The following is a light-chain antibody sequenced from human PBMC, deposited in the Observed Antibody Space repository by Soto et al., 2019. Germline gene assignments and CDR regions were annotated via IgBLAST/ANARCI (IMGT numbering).Light chain of an antibody. CDR2: DAS. CDR1: QSISSY. J-gene: IGKJ4*01. V-gene: IGKV1-39*01. CDR3: QQYNSNPLT. Sequence: DIQMTQSPSSLSASVGDRVTITCRASQSISSYLDWYQQKPGKAPKLLIYDASSLQSGVPSRFSGSGSGTDFTLTISSLQPEDFATYYCQQYNSNPLTFGRGTKVDIK.